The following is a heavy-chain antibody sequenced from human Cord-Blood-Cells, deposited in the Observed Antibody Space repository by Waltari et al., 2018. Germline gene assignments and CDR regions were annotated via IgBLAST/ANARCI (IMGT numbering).Heavy chain of an antibody. V-gene: IGHV3-7*01. J-gene: IGHJ4*02. CDR3: ARGEATGDY. CDR2: IKQDGSEK. D-gene: IGHD1-1*01. Sequence: EVQLVESGGGLVQPGGTLTGPCAASVFTFSSCWMGWVRPALGKGLEWVANIKQDGSEKYYVDSVKGRFTISRDNAKNALYLQMNSLRAEDTAVYYCARGEATGDYWGQGTLVTVSS. CDR1: VFTFSSCW.